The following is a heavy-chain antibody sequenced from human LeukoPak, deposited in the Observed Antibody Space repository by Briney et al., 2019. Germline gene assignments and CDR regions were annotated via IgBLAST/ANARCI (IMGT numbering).Heavy chain of an antibody. CDR1: GFTFSSYA. Sequence: GGSLRLSCAASGFTFSSYAISWVRQAPGKGLEWVSAISGSGGSTYYADSVKGRFTISRDNSKNTLYLQMNSLRVEDTAIYYCAKGRGYCTGGSCYSDYWGQGTLVTVSS. J-gene: IGHJ4*02. D-gene: IGHD2-15*01. V-gene: IGHV3-23*01. CDR3: AKGRGYCTGGSCYSDY. CDR2: ISGSGGST.